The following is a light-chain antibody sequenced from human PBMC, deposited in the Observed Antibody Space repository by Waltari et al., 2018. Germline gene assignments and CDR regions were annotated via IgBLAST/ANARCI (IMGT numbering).Light chain of an antibody. Sequence: MTQSPATLSVSLGERAPLSCRASENIKNKLAWYHQKPGQAPRLLVFGASTRATGIPDRFSGSGSGTDFTLTISSLQSEDFAVYYCHQYDNWPPTFGQGTKLDI. CDR1: ENIKNK. V-gene: IGKV3-15*01. CDR3: HQYDNWPPT. CDR2: GAS. J-gene: IGKJ2*01.